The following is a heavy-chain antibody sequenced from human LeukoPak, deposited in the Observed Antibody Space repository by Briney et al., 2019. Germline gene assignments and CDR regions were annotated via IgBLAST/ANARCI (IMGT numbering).Heavy chain of an antibody. CDR1: GFTFRNYV. D-gene: IGHD6-13*01. Sequence: GRSLRLSCAASGFTFRNYVIHWVRQAPGKGLEWVALIWCDGSNKYYADSVKGRFTISRDNSKNTLYLQMNSLRAEDTAVFYCARGLRAAAAPSWFDPWGQGTLVTVSS. V-gene: IGHV3-33*01. CDR3: ARGLRAAAAPSWFDP. J-gene: IGHJ5*02. CDR2: IWCDGSNK.